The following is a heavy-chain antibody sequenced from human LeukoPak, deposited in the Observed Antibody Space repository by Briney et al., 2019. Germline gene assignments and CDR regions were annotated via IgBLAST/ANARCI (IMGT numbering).Heavy chain of an antibody. V-gene: IGHV4-39*07. CDR1: GGSISSSSYY. D-gene: IGHD3-16*01. J-gene: IGHJ5*02. CDR2: IYYSGST. CDR3: ARGPVMITFGGTDWFDP. Sequence: PSETLSLTCTVSGGSISSSSYYWGWIRQPPGKGLEWIGSIYYSGSTYYNPSLKSRVTISVDTSKNQFSLKLSSVTAADTAVYYCARGPVMITFGGTDWFDPWGQGTLVTVSS.